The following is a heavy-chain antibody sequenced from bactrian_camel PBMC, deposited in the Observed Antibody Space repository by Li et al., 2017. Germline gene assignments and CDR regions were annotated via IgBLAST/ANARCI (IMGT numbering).Heavy chain of an antibody. CDR2: IDHDGTP. Sequence: HVQLVESGGGSVQAGGSLKLSCEASGASRYCMAWFRQVPGKEREGVAAIDHDGTPDYTDSVKGRFTISKDMGKKTVFLQMNNLSREDTAMYFCAADPPSVVVDGPCRKRVEYKLWGQGTQVTVS. D-gene: IGHD7*01. V-gene: IGHV3S53*01. CDR3: AADPPSVVVDGPCRKRVEYKL. CDR1: GASRYC. J-gene: IGHJ4*01.